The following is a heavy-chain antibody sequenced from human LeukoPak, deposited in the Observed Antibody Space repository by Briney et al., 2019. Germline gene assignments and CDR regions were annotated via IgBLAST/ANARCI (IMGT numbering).Heavy chain of an antibody. CDR3: ARDLFVAAAGTWWLNWFDP. CDR1: GFTFSSYE. V-gene: IGHV3-74*01. J-gene: IGHJ5*02. Sequence: PGGSLRLSCAASGFTFSSYEMNWVRQAPGKGLVWVSRINSDGSSTSYADSVKGRFTISRDNAKNTLYLQMNSLRAEDTAVYYCARDLFVAAAGTWWLNWFDPWGQGTLVTVSS. CDR2: INSDGSST. D-gene: IGHD6-13*01.